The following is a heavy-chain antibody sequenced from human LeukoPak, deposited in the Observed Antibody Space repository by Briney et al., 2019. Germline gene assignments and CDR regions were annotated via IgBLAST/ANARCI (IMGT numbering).Heavy chain of an antibody. V-gene: IGHV4-38-2*02. CDR3: ARDPTFHGSGSH. Sequence: KPSETLSLTCTVSGYSISSGYYWGWIRQPPGKGLEWIGSIYHSGSTYYNPSLKSRVTISIDTSKNQFSLKLSSVTAADTAVYYCARDPTFHGSGSHWGQGTLVTVSS. J-gene: IGHJ4*02. CDR2: IYHSGST. D-gene: IGHD3-10*01. CDR1: GYSISSGYY.